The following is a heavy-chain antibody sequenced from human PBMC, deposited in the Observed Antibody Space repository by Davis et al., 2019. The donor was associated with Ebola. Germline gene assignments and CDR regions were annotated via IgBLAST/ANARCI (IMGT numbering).Heavy chain of an antibody. CDR3: ARDPNLRDV. Sequence: GESLKISCAASGFTFTNAWMSWVRQAPGKGLDWISYISGGSRTIYYADSVKGRFTISRDNAKNSLYLQMNSLRDEDTAVYYCARDPNLRDVWGKGTTVTVSS. CDR1: GFTFTNAW. V-gene: IGHV3-48*02. J-gene: IGHJ6*04. CDR2: ISGGSRTI. D-gene: IGHD1-14*01.